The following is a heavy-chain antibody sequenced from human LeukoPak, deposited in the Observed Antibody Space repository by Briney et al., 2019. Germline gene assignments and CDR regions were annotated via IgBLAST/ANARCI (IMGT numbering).Heavy chain of an antibody. J-gene: IGHJ6*04. CDR2: ISSSGTYI. Sequence: PGGSLRLSCVVSGFTFSRYSMNWVRQAPGKGLEWVSSISSSGTYIYYADSVKGRFTISRDNAKNSLYLQMNSLRAEDTAVYYCAELGITMIGGVWGKGTTVTISS. D-gene: IGHD3-10*02. V-gene: IGHV3-21*01. CDR1: GFTFSRYS. CDR3: AELGITMIGGV.